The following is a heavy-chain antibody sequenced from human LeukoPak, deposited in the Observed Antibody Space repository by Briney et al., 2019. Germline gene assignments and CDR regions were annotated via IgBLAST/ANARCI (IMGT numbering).Heavy chain of an antibody. D-gene: IGHD6-19*01. CDR3: AKDRDSSGWYRYRYFYL. CDR2: ISGSGGST. V-gene: IGHV3-23*01. Sequence: HPGGSLRLSCAASGFTFSRYAMSWVRQAPGKGLEWVSAISGSGGSTYYADSVKGRFTISRDNSKNTLYLQMNSLRAEDTAVNYCAKDRDSSGWYRYRYFYLWGRGTLVTVSS. CDR1: GFTFSRYA. J-gene: IGHJ2*01.